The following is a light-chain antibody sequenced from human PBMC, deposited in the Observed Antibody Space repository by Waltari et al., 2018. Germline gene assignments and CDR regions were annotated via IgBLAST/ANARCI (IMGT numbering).Light chain of an antibody. J-gene: IGKJ4*01. CDR1: QSVGSN. CDR2: DAS. V-gene: IGKV3-15*01. CDR3: QQYKNWPPLT. Sequence: EIVLTQSPATLSVSPGETVTLSCRASQSVGSNLAWYQQKPGQAPRLLIYDASTRATGIPARFIGGGSGTEFILSISSMQSEDCADYYCQQYKNWPPLTFGGGTKVEIK.